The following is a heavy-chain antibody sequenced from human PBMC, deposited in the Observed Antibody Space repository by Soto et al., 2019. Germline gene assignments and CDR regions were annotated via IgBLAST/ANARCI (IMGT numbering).Heavy chain of an antibody. V-gene: IGHV4-4*02. D-gene: IGHD2-2*01. CDR3: ASSNSGNWFDP. CDR2: VYHSGST. CDR1: GGSISSSTW. J-gene: IGHJ5*02. Sequence: QVQLQESGPGLVKPSGTLSLTCAVSGGSISSSTWWSWVRQSPGKGLEWIGEVYHSGSTNYNPSLKSRVTMSVDKSKNQFSLKLSSVTAADTAIYYCASSNSGNWFDPWGQGTLVTVSS.